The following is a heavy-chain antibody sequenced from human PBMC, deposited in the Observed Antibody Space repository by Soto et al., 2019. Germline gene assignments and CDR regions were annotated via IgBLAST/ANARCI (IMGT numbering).Heavy chain of an antibody. CDR2: IYHSGST. CDR3: ARESGDNWDYEAY. V-gene: IGHV4-4*02. CDR1: GGSISSSNW. D-gene: IGHD1-7*01. Sequence: SETLSLTCAVSGGSISSSNWWSWVRQPPGKGLEWIGEIYHSGSTNYNPSLKSRVTISVDTSKNQFSLRLSSVTAADSAVYYCARESGDNWDYEAYWGQGTPVTVSS. J-gene: IGHJ4*02.